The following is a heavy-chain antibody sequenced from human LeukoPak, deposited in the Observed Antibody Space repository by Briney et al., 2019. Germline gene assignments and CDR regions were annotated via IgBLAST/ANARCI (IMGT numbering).Heavy chain of an antibody. V-gene: IGHV3-7*03. CDR2: IKQDGSEK. D-gene: IGHD6-13*01. J-gene: IGHJ6*02. CDR1: GFTFSSYW. CDR3: AGDSAAAGTWFYYYGMDV. Sequence: GGSLRLSCAASGFTFSSYWMSWVRQAPGKGLEWVANIKQDGSEKYYVDSVKGRFTISRDNAKNSLYLQMNSLRAEDTAVYYCAGDSAAAGTWFYYYGMDVWGQGTTVTVSS.